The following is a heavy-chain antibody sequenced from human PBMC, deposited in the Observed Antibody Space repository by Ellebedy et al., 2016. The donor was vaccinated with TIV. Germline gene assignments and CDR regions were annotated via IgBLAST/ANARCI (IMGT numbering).Heavy chain of an antibody. V-gene: IGHV3-23*01. CDR2: ISGGGDRT. Sequence: PGGSLRLSCVVSEFSFVTFALSWVRQAPGKGLAWVSSISGGGDRTYYADSVRGRFTISRDDSKNTLYLQMNSLRVEDTAVYYCAKRKYTAYSGGPDYWGQGTLVTVSS. D-gene: IGHD2-2*02. CDR3: AKRKYTAYSGGPDY. J-gene: IGHJ4*02. CDR1: EFSFVTFA.